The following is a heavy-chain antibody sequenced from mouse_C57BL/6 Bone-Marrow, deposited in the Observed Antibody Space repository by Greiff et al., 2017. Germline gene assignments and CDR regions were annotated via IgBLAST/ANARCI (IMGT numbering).Heavy chain of an antibody. Sequence: EVNVVESGGGLVQPGGSLKLSCAASGFTFSDYYMYWVRQTPEKRLEWVAYLSNGGGSTYYPDTVKGRFTISRDNAKNTLYLQMSRLKSEDTAMYYCARDGYSWYFDVWGTGTTVTVSS. CDR1: GFTFSDYY. CDR2: LSNGGGST. D-gene: IGHD1-2*01. J-gene: IGHJ1*03. CDR3: ARDGYSWYFDV. V-gene: IGHV5-12*01.